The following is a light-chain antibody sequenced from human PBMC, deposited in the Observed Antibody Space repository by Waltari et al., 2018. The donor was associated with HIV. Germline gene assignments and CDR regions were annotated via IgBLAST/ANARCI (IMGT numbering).Light chain of an antibody. CDR1: SSNNGAGYD. Sequence: QSVLTQPPSLSGAPGQRVTISCTGSSSNNGAGYDVHWYQQLPGTAPKLLIYGNSNRPSGVPDRFSGSKSGTSASLAITGLQAEDEADYYCQSYDSSLSGWVFGGGTKLTVL. J-gene: IGLJ3*02. CDR3: QSYDSSLSGWV. CDR2: GNS. V-gene: IGLV1-40*01.